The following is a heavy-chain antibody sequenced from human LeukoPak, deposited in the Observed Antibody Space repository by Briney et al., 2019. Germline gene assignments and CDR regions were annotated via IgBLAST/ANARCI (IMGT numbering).Heavy chain of an antibody. CDR1: GFTFSSYG. V-gene: IGHV3-23*01. D-gene: IGHD3-16*02. CDR2: ISGSGGST. Sequence: GGSLRLPCAASGFTFSSYGMSWVRQAPGKGLEWVSAISGSGGSTYYADSVKGRFTISRDNSKNTLYLQMNSLRAEDTAVYYCAKARLRLGELSCVDYWGQGTLVTVSS. J-gene: IGHJ4*02. CDR3: AKARLRLGELSCVDY.